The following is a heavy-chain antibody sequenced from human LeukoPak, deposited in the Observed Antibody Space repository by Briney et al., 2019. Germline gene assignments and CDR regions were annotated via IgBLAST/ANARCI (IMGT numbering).Heavy chain of an antibody. Sequence: ETLSLTCTVSGGSISSSSYYWGWIRQPPGKGLEWVANIQQDGSEKYYVDSVKGRFIISRDNAKNSLYLQMNSLRAEDTAVYYCARVRKLRTRGVMDPLDYWGQGTLVTVSS. J-gene: IGHJ4*02. CDR2: IQQDGSEK. CDR3: ARVRKLRTRGVMDPLDY. V-gene: IGHV3-7*01. D-gene: IGHD3-10*01. CDR1: GGSISSSSYY.